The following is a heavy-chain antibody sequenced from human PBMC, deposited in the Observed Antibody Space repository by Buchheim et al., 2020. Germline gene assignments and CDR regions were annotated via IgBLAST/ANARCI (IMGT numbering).Heavy chain of an antibody. D-gene: IGHD2/OR15-2a*01. CDR1: GFTFSSYV. J-gene: IGHJ6*03. CDR2: INDNAGGT. V-gene: IGHV3-23*01. CDR3: AKGAASNPYYYYYMDV. Sequence: EVQLLESGGALIQPGGSLRISCAASGFTFSSYVMTWVRQAPGKGLEWVSTINDNAGGTYYADSVKGRFTISRDNSENTLYLHMNSLRAEDTAVYYCAKGAASNPYYYYYMDVWDRRTT.